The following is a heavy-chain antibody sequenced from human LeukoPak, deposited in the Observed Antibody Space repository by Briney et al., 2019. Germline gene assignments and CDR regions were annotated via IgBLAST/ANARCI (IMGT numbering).Heavy chain of an antibody. J-gene: IGHJ6*03. V-gene: IGHV3-23*01. CDR1: GFTFSSYA. CDR2: ISGSGSGT. D-gene: IGHD3-3*01. Sequence: PGGSLRLSCAASGFTFSSYAMSWVRQAPGKGLEWVSGISGSGSGTYYADSVKGRFTISRDNSKHTLYLQMNSLRAEDTAVYYCARGSDRGITIFGVVIGSSYYMDVWGKGTTVTVSS. CDR3: ARGSDRGITIFGVVIGSSYYMDV.